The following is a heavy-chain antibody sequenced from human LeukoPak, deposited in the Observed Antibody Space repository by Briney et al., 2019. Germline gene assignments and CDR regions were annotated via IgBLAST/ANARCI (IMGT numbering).Heavy chain of an antibody. CDR2: MNPNSGNT. J-gene: IGHJ3*02. Sequence: ASVTVSCTASGYTFTSNDINWVRQATGQGLEWMGWMNPNSGNTGYAQKFQGRVAMTRNTSISTAYMELSSLSSEDTAIYYCARDRIVGPTDAFDIWGQGTRVTVSS. CDR1: GYTFTSND. D-gene: IGHD1-26*01. V-gene: IGHV1-8*01. CDR3: ARDRIVGPTDAFDI.